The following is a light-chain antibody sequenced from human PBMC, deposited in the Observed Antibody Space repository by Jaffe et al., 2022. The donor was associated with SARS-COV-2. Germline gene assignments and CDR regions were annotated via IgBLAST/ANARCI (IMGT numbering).Light chain of an antibody. CDR2: DTS. CDR1: TGPVTSGVW. V-gene: IGLV7-46*01. Sequence: QAVVTQEPSLTVSPGGTVTLTCGSNTGPVTSGVWPYWVQQKPGQAPRTLIYDTSIRHSWTPARFSGSLLGGKAALTLSGAQPEDEGDYYCVLSYTGGWVFGGGTKLTVL. CDR3: VLSYTGGWV. J-gene: IGLJ3*02.